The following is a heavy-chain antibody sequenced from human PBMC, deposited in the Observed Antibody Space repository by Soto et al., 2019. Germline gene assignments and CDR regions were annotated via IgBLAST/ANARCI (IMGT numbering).Heavy chain of an antibody. CDR3: ARSKGGYNPGGFDY. CDR2: IYYIGST. D-gene: IGHD5-12*01. CDR1: GGSISSYY. V-gene: IGHV4-59*01. J-gene: IGHJ4*02. Sequence: SETLSLTCTVSGGSISSYYGSWIRQPPGKGLEWIGYIYYIGSTNYNPSLKSRVTISVDTSKNQFSLKLSSVTAADTAVYYCARSKGGYNPGGFDYWGQGTLVTVSS.